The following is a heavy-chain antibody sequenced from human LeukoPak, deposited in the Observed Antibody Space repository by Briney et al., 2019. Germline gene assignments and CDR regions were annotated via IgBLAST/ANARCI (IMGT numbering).Heavy chain of an antibody. J-gene: IGHJ4*02. V-gene: IGHV4-34*01. Sequence: SETLSLTCAVYGGSFSGYYWSWIRHPPGKGLEWIGEINHSGSTNYNPSLKSRVTISVDTSKNQFSLKLSSVTAADTAVYYCARGSIVVATFFDYWGQGTLVTVSS. CDR2: INHSGST. CDR3: ARGSIVVATFFDY. CDR1: GGSFSGYY. D-gene: IGHD3-22*01.